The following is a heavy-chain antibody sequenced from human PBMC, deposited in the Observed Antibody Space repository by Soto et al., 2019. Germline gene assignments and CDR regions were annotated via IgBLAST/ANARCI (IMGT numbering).Heavy chain of an antibody. Sequence: PRGTLRISCAASGLLFGVDTMNWVRQAPGKGQEWISSINSDSSSIYHADSVKGRFTISRGNAKNSVDLQMNSLRAEDTAVYYCARCPRALRPPDYGMDVWCQGTTVTVSS. CDR3: ARCPRALRPPDYGMDV. V-gene: IGHV3-48*01. CDR1: GLLFGVDT. J-gene: IGHJ6*02. CDR2: INSDSSSI.